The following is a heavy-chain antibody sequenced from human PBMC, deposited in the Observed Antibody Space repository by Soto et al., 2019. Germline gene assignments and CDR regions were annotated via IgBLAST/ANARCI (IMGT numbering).Heavy chain of an antibody. CDR3: ATGYYDILTGYYSDAFDI. CDR1: GYTLTELS. Sequence: ASVKVSCKVSGYTLTELSMHWVRQAPGKGLEWMGGFDPEDGETIYAQKFQGRVTMTEDTSTDTAYMELSSLRSEDTAVYYCATGYYDILTGYYSDAFDIWGQGIMVTVSS. J-gene: IGHJ3*02. CDR2: FDPEDGET. D-gene: IGHD3-9*01. V-gene: IGHV1-24*01.